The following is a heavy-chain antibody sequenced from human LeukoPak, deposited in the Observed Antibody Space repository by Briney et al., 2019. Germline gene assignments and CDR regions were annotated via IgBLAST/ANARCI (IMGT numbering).Heavy chain of an antibody. D-gene: IGHD2-2*01. Sequence: PGGSLRLSCAASGFTFSSYGMHWVRQAPGKGLEWVAVIWYDGSNKYYADSVKGRFTISRDNSKNTLYLQMNSLRAEDTAVYYCVRLVAVPDAYFDYWGQGTLVTVSS. V-gene: IGHV3-33*01. CDR3: VRLVAVPDAYFDY. CDR1: GFTFSSYG. J-gene: IGHJ4*02. CDR2: IWYDGSNK.